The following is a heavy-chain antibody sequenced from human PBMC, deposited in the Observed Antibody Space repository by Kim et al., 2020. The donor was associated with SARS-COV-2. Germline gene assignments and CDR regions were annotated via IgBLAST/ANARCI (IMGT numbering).Heavy chain of an antibody. Sequence: YADSVKGRFTISRDNSKNTLYLQMNSLRAEDTAVYYCAKDRAYYGPPMDVWGQGTTVTVSS. CDR3: AKDRAYYGPPMDV. D-gene: IGHD3-10*01. V-gene: IGHV3-23*01. J-gene: IGHJ6*02.